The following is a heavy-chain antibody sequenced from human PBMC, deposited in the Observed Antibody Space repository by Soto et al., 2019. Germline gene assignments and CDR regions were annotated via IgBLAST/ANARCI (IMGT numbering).Heavy chain of an antibody. CDR1: GFTFSSYA. CDR2: ISGSGGTT. Sequence: PGGSLRLSCAASGFTFSSYAMSWVRQAPGKGLEWVSAISGSGGTTYYADSVKGRFIISRDNSKNTLYLQMNRLRAEDTAVYYCASLSFFRGVSYWGQGTLVTVSS. D-gene: IGHD2-15*01. CDR3: ASLSFFRGVSY. V-gene: IGHV3-23*01. J-gene: IGHJ4*02.